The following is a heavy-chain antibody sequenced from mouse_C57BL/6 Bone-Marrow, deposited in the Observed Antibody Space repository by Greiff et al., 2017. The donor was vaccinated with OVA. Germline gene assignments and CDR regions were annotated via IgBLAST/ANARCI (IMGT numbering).Heavy chain of an antibody. J-gene: IGHJ2*01. CDR1: GYTFTDYY. Sequence: QVQLQQSGAELVRPGASVKLSCKASGYTFTDYYINWVKQRPGQGLEWIARIYPGSGNTYFNEKFKGKATLTAEKSSSTAYMQLSSLTSEDSAVYFCARGAITTGDYWGQGTTLTVSS. V-gene: IGHV1-76*01. D-gene: IGHD2-4*01. CDR3: ARGAITTGDY. CDR2: IYPGSGNT.